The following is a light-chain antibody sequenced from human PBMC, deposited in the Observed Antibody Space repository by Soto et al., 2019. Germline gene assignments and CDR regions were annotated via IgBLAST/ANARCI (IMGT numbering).Light chain of an antibody. CDR3: CSYAGSYTWV. Sequence: QSALTQPRSVSGSPGQSVTLSCTGTSSDVGGYNYVSWYQQHPGKAPKLMIDDVNKRPSGVPDRFSGSRSGNMASLTISGLQAEDEADYYCCSYAGSYTWVFGGGTKVTVL. V-gene: IGLV2-11*01. CDR2: DVN. CDR1: SSDVGGYNY. J-gene: IGLJ3*02.